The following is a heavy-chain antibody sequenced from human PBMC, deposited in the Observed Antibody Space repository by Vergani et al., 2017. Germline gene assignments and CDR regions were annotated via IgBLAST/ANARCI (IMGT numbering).Heavy chain of an antibody. D-gene: IGHD2-2*01. V-gene: IGHV3-23*04. CDR1: GFTFGDYA. CDR2: ISGSGGNT. CDR3: AKGVYCSSTSCYEGRGYYYGMGV. J-gene: IGHJ6*02. Sequence: VQLVESGGGLVQPGRSLRLSCTASGFTFGDYAMSWVRQVPGKGLEWVSGISGSGGNTYYANSVKGRFTISRDNSKNTLYLQMNSLRADDTAVYYCAKGVYCSSTSCYEGRGYYYGMGVWGQGTTVTFSS.